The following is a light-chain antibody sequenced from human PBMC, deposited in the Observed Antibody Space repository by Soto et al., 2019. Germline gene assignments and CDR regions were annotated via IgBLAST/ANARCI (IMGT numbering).Light chain of an antibody. J-gene: IGKJ2*01. V-gene: IGKV3-11*01. CDR1: QSVSSY. Sequence: EIVLTQSPATLSLSPGERATLSCRASQSVSSYLAWYQQKPGQAPRLLIYDASNRATGIPARFSGSGSGTDFTLTISSLEPEDFAVYYCQQRGNWPPTFGQGTKLEIK. CDR2: DAS. CDR3: QQRGNWPPT.